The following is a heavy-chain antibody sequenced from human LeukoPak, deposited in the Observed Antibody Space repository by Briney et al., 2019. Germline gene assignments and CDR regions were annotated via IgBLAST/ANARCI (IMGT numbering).Heavy chain of an antibody. V-gene: IGHV3-48*04. CDR2: ISSSSSTI. Sequence: GGSLRLSCAAPGFTFSSYSMNWVCQAPGKGLEWVSYISSSSSTIYYADSVKGRFAISRDNAKNSLYLQMNSLRAEDTAVYYCARRNSDIVVVPAVLFDYWGQGTLVTVSS. CDR1: GFTFSSYS. D-gene: IGHD2-2*01. J-gene: IGHJ4*02. CDR3: ARRNSDIVVVPAVLFDY.